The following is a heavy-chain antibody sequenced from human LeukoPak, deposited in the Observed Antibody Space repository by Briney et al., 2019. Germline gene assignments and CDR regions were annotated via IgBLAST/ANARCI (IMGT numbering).Heavy chain of an antibody. Sequence: ASVKVSCKASGYKFTSVGVSWVRQAPGQGLQWMGWISGYNGNTNFAQKFQGRVTMTTDTSTSTAYMELRSLRSDDTAVYYCARDSPYSSSSLGFDFWGQGTLVTASS. D-gene: IGHD6-13*01. CDR2: ISGYNGNT. CDR1: GYKFTSVG. CDR3: ARDSPYSSSSLGFDF. J-gene: IGHJ4*02. V-gene: IGHV1-18*01.